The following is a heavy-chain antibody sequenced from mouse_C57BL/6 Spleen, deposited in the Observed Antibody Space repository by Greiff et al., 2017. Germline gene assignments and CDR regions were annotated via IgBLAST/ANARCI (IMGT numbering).Heavy chain of an antibody. Sequence: VQLQQSGPELVKPGASVKISCKASGYSFTGYSMHWVKQSPEKSLEWIGEINPSTGGTTYNQKFKAKATLTVDKSSSTAYMQLKSLTSEDSAVYYCARWGPYDYDEGYAMDYWGQGTSVTVSS. CDR1: GYSFTGYS. D-gene: IGHD2-4*01. V-gene: IGHV1-42*01. J-gene: IGHJ4*01. CDR2: INPSTGGT. CDR3: ARWGPYDYDEGYAMDY.